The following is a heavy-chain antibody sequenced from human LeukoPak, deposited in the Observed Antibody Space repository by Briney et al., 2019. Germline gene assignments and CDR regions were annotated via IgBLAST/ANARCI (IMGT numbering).Heavy chain of an antibody. D-gene: IGHD3-3*01. CDR3: ARAPYYDFWSGQNWFDP. Sequence: ASVKVSCKASGYTFTGYYMHWLRQAPGQGLEWMGWINPNSGGTNYAQKFQGRVTMTRDTSISTAYMELSRLRSDDTAVYYCARAPYYDFWSGQNWFDPWGQGTMVTVSS. J-gene: IGHJ5*02. V-gene: IGHV1-2*02. CDR1: GYTFTGYY. CDR2: INPNSGGT.